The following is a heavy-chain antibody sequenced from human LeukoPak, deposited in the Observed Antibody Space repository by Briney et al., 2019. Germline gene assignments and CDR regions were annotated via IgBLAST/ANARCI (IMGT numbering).Heavy chain of an antibody. CDR3: ARGRGKKMGSTDY. D-gene: IGHD2-8*01. V-gene: IGHV1-69*13. J-gene: IGHJ4*02. Sequence: ASVKVSCKASGYTFTSYGISWVRQAPGQGLEWMGGIIPIFGTANYAQKFQGRVTITADESTSTAYMELSSLRSEDTAVYYCARGRGKKMGSTDYWGQGTLVTVSS. CDR2: IIPIFGTA. CDR1: GYTFTSYG.